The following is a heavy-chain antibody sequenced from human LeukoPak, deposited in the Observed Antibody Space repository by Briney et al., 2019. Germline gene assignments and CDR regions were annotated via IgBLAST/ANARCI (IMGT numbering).Heavy chain of an antibody. V-gene: IGHV1-46*01. Sequence: EASVKVSCKASGYTFTGYYMHWVRQAPGQGLEWMGIINPSGGSTSYAQKFQGRVTMTRNTSISTAYMELSSLRSEDTAVYYCGRGVLLRYGGGYYMDVWGKGTTVTVSS. CDR1: GYTFTGYY. CDR2: INPSGGST. J-gene: IGHJ6*03. CDR3: GRGVLLRYGGGYYMDV. D-gene: IGHD3-9*01.